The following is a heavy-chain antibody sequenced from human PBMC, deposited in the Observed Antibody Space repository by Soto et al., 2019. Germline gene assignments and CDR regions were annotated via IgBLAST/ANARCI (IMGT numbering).Heavy chain of an antibody. D-gene: IGHD3-22*01. V-gene: IGHV3-66*01. CDR3: ARGGSITMTTDAFDI. CDR2: IYSGGST. J-gene: IGHJ3*02. CDR1: GFTVSINY. Sequence: EVQLVESGGGLVQPGGSLRLSCAASGFTVSINYMNWVRQAPGKGLEWVSVIYSGGSTYYADSVRGRFTISRDNSKNTLYLQMNSLRAEDTAVYYWARGGSITMTTDAFDIWGPGTMVTVSS.